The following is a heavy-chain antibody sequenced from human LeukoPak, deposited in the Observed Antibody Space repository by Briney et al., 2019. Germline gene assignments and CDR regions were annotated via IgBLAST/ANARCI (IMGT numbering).Heavy chain of an antibody. Sequence: GGSLSLSCAASGFTFSTYWMHWVRHAPGKGLVWVSRISSDGSTRFADSVKGRFTIPRDNPKNTLYLQMNSLRDAGTAVYYCVGSTGWLGYWGQGSQVTVSS. CDR1: GFTFSTYW. CDR3: VGSTGWLGY. J-gene: IGHJ4*02. D-gene: IGHD3-10*01. CDR2: ISSDGST. V-gene: IGHV3-74*01.